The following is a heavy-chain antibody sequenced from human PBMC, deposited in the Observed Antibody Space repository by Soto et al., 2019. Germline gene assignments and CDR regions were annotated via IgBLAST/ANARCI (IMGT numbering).Heavy chain of an antibody. CDR2: IKSKTDGGTT. CDR1: GFTFGNAW. D-gene: IGHD4-17*01. J-gene: IGHJ4*02. Sequence: EVQLVESGGGLVKPGGSFRLSFAALGFTFGNAWLNWVGQLPGKGREWVGRIKSKTDGGTTDYAAPVKGRFTISRDDSKNTLYLQMNSLKTEDTAVYYCTTDPNDYGDYEDYWGQGTLVTVSS. CDR3: TTDPNDYGDYEDY. V-gene: IGHV3-15*07.